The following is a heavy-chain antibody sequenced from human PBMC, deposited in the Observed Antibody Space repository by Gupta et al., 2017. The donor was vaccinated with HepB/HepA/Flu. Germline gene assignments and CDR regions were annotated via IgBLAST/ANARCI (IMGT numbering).Heavy chain of an antibody. D-gene: IGHD3-22*01. V-gene: IGHV1-69*01. Sequence: QVQLVQSGAEVKKPGSSVKVSCKASGGPFSSYAIRWVRQAPGQGLEWMGGIIPIFGTANYAQKFQGRVTITADESTSTAYMELSSLRSEDTAVYYCARGKDPTYYYDSSGHVYFDYWGQGTLVTVSS. CDR1: GGPFSSYA. CDR3: ARGKDPTYYYDSSGHVYFDY. CDR2: IIPIFGTA. J-gene: IGHJ4*02.